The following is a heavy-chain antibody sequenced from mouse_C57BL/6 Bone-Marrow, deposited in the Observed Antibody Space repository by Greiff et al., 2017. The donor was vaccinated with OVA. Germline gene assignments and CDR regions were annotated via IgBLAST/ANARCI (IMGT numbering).Heavy chain of an antibody. CDR1: GYSFTSCYF. D-gene: IGHD1-1*01. Sequence: DVQLQESGPGLVKPSPSLSLSCSVSGYSFTSCYFCYWLRQFPGYQLEWMGYISYDGSNNYNPSLKNRISITRDPSKNQFFLKLNSVTTEDTATYYCARERYYYGSSYLYYFDYWGQGTTLTVSS. J-gene: IGHJ2*01. CDR2: ISYDGSN. V-gene: IGHV3-6*01. CDR3: ARERYYYGSSYLYYFDY.